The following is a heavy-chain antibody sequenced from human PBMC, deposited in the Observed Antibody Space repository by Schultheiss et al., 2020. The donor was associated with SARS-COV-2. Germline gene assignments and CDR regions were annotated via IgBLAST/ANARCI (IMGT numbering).Heavy chain of an antibody. Sequence: SETLSLTCTVSGGSISSSSYYWGWIRQPPGKGLEWIGSIYYSGSTYYNPSLKSRVTISVDTSKNHFSLKLSSVTAADTAVYYCGYSGYDLWGYYFDYWGQGTLVTVSS. CDR2: IYYSGST. D-gene: IGHD5-12*01. V-gene: IGHV4-39*02. CDR1: GGSISSSSYY. J-gene: IGHJ4*02. CDR3: GYSGYDLWGYYFDY.